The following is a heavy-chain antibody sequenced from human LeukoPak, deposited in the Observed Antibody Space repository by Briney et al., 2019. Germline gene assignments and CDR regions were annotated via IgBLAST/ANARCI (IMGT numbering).Heavy chain of an antibody. V-gene: IGHV4-30-4*01. D-gene: IGHD3-10*01. CDR3: ARGTVLWFGELVFDY. CDR2: IYYSGST. J-gene: IGHJ4*02. Sequence: SQTLSLTCTVSGGSISSGDYYWSWIRQPPGKGLEWIGYIYYSGSTYYNPSLKSQATISVDTSKNQFSLKLSSVTAADTAVYYCARGTVLWFGELVFDYWGQGTLVTVSS. CDR1: GGSISSGDYY.